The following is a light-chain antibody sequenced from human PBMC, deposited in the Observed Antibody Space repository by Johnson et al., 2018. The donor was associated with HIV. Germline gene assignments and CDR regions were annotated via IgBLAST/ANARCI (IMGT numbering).Light chain of an antibody. Sequence: QSVLTQPPSVSAAPGQKVTISCSGSSSNIGNNYVSWYQQLPGTAPKLLIYETNKRPSGIPDRFSGSKSGTSATLGITGLPTGDEADYYCGTWDSSLSAYVFGTGTEVTVL. V-gene: IGLV1-51*02. CDR2: ETN. CDR3: GTWDSSLSAYV. J-gene: IGLJ1*01. CDR1: SSNIGNNY.